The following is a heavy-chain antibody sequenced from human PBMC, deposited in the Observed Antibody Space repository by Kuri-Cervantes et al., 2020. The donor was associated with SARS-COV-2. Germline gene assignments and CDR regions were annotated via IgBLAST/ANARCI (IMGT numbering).Heavy chain of an antibody. CDR1: GFTFSSYS. Sequence: GGALRLSGAASGFTFSSYSMNWVRQAPGKGLECVSSISSSSSYIYYAVSVKVRFTISRDNAKNSLYLQMISLRAADTAVYYCARGVLGGQLVDGMDVWGQGTTVTVSS. J-gene: IGHJ6*02. CDR2: ISSSSSYI. CDR3: ARGVLGGQLVDGMDV. V-gene: IGHV3-21*01. D-gene: IGHD6-6*01.